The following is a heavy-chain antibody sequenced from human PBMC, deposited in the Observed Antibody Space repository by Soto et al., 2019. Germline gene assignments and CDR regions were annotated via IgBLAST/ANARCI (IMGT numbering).Heavy chain of an antibody. CDR1: GYTFTSYY. CDR3: ARLKGSRDAFDI. Sequence: ASVKVSCKASGYTFTSYYMHWVRQAPGQGLEWMGIMNLSGGSTSYAQKFQGRVTMTRDTSTSTVYMELSSLRSEDTAVYYCARLKGSRDAFDIWGQGTMVTVSS. CDR2: MNLSGGST. J-gene: IGHJ3*02. V-gene: IGHV1-46*01. D-gene: IGHD3-10*01.